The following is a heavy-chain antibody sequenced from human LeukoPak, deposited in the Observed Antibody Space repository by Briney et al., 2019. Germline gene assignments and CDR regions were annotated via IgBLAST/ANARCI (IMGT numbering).Heavy chain of an antibody. V-gene: IGHV4-59*08. Sequence: SETLSPTCTASGVSINSNFYTWIRQPPGKGLEWIGNIYDSGSTKYNPSLKSRVTISGDTSKNQVSLKLTSVTAADTAVYFCTRHRNYYDTWGPGTLVTVSS. CDR2: IYDSGST. CDR3: TRHRNYYDT. D-gene: IGHD3-22*01. J-gene: IGHJ4*02. CDR1: GVSINSNF.